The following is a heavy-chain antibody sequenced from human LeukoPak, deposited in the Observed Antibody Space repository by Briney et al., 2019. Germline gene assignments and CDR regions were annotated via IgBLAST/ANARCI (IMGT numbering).Heavy chain of an antibody. CDR1: GFTFTSYW. CDR2: ITYDGSST. V-gene: IGHV3-74*01. J-gene: IGHJ4*02. Sequence: TGGSLRLSCAASGFTFTSYWIHWVRQAPGKGLLWVSYITYDGSSTTYADSVKGRFTISRDNAKNTVYLQMNSLRAEDTAIYYCARANSGWSIDYWGQGTLVTVSS. CDR3: ARANSGWSIDY. D-gene: IGHD6-19*01.